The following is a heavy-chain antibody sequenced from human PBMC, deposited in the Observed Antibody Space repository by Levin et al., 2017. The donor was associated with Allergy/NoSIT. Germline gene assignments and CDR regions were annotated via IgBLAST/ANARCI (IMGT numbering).Heavy chain of an antibody. Sequence: SGGSLRLSCAASTFVFSDYTMNWVRQAPGKGLEWVASITRRSTYIYYADSVKGRFTISRDNAENSVSLQMNSLRAADTAVYYCARGLKILTTGSLYHNAMDAWGRGTTVTVSS. CDR2: ITRRSTYI. CDR3: ARGLKILTTGSLYHNAMDA. V-gene: IGHV3-21*06. D-gene: IGHD3-9*01. J-gene: IGHJ6*02. CDR1: TFVFSDYT.